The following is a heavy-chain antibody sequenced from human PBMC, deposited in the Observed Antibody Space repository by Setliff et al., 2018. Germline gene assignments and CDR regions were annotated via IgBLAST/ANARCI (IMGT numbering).Heavy chain of an antibody. J-gene: IGHJ4*02. CDR3: ARHRDGSFLDALFDY. CDR2: IYYSGTP. V-gene: IGHV4-39*01. D-gene: IGHD6-13*01. CDR1: GGAISGSNNY. Sequence: SETLSLTCAVSGGAISGSNNYWGWIRQPPGKGLEWIGSIYYSGTPNYNPSLQSRVTISVDTSKNEFSLQLSSVTAADTAVYYCARHRDGSFLDALFDYWGQGALVTVSS.